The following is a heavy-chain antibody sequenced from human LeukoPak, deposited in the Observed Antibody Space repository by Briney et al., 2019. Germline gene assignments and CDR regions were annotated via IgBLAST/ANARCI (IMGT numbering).Heavy chain of an antibody. D-gene: IGHD2-21*02. CDR3: ARDFPDYCGGDCYGRDYYYYYGMDV. J-gene: IGHJ6*02. CDR2: RHFSGSF. Sequence: SETLSLTCTASGASITTDYWSWIRQPPGKGLEWIGYRHFSGSFNFSPSLRSRVTISLDTSKNQFSLRLSSVTAADTAVYYCARDFPDYCGGDCYGRDYYYYYGMDVWGQGTTVTVSS. CDR1: GASITTDY. V-gene: IGHV4-59*01.